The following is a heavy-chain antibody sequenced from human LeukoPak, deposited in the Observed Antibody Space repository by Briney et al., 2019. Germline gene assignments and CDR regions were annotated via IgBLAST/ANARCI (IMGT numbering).Heavy chain of an antibody. CDR3: TRRRVEMATIWFDP. J-gene: IGHJ5*02. CDR2: ISSSSSYI. D-gene: IGHD5-24*01. V-gene: IGHV3-21*01. Sequence: GGSLRLSCGASGFPFRSYAMHWVRQAPGKGLEWVSSISSSSSYIYYADSVKGRFTISRDNAKNSLYLQMNSLRAEDTAVYYCTRRRVEMATIWFDPWGQGTLVTVSS. CDR1: GFPFRSYA.